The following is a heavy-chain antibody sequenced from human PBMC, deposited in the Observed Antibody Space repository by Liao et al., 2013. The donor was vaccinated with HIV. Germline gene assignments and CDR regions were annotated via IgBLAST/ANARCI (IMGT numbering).Heavy chain of an antibody. D-gene: IGHD3-10*01. CDR2: INHSGST. J-gene: IGHJ2*01. Sequence: QVQLQESGPGLVKPSETLSLTCTVYGGSFSGYYWSWIRQPPGKGLEWIGEINHSGSTNYNPSLKSRVTISVDTSKNQFSLKLSSVTAADTAVYYCARAGRIAFGSGSPLRFPGPVRRGR. CDR3: ARAGRIAFGSGSPLRFPGPVR. CDR1: GGSFSGYY. V-gene: IGHV4-34*01.